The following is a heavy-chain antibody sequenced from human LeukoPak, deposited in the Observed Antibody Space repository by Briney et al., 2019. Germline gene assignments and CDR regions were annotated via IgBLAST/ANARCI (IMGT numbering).Heavy chain of an antibody. V-gene: IGHV3-7*01. D-gene: IGHD6-19*01. CDR3: ARDRYSSGWYGGAFDY. Sequence: GGPLRLSCAASGFTFSSYWMSWVRQAPGKGLEGLANIKQEGSEQYYVDSVKGRFTISRDSAKNSLYLQMNSLRAEDTAVYYCARDRYSSGWYGGAFDYWGQGTLVTVSS. CDR1: GFTFSSYW. CDR2: IKQEGSEQ. J-gene: IGHJ4*02.